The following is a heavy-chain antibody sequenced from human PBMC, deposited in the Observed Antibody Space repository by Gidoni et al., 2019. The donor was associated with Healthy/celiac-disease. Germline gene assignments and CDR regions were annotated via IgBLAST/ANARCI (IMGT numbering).Heavy chain of an antibody. J-gene: IGHJ5*02. CDR3: ARWVRDYYDSSGYYH. CDR2: SEK. D-gene: IGHD3-22*01. V-gene: IGHV3-7*01. Sequence: SEKYYVDSVKGRFTISRDNAKNSLYLQMNSLRAEDTAVYYCARWVRDYYDSSGYYHWGQGTLVTVSS.